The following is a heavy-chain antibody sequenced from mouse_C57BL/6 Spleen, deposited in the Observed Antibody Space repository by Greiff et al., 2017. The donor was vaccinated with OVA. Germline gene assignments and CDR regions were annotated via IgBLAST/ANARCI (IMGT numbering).Heavy chain of an antibody. CDR3: ARSNYYGSSYPFDY. CDR1: GFTFSDYG. J-gene: IGHJ2*01. CDR2: ISSGSSTI. Sequence: EVKLMESGGGLVKPGGSLKLSCAASGFTFSDYGMHWVRQAPEKGLEWVAYISSGSSTIYYADTVKGRCTISRDNAKNTLFLQMTSLRSEDTAMYYCARSNYYGSSYPFDYWGQGTTLTVSS. D-gene: IGHD1-1*01. V-gene: IGHV5-17*01.